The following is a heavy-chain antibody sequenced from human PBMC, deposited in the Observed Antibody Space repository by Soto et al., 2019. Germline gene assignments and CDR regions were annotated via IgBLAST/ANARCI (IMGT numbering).Heavy chain of an antibody. CDR1: GFTFSSYA. J-gene: IGHJ4*02. CDR3: ARVGKAAAGTVDY. V-gene: IGHV3-30-3*01. Sequence: QVQLVESGGGVVQPGRSLSLSCAASGFTFSSYAMHWVRQAPGKGLEWVAVISYDGSNKYYADSVKGRFTISRDNSKNTLYLQMNSLRAEDTAVYYCARVGKAAAGTVDYWGQGTLVTVSS. D-gene: IGHD6-13*01. CDR2: ISYDGSNK.